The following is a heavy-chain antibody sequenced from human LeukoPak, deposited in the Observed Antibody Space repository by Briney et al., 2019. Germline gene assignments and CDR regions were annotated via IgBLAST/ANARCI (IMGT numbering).Heavy chain of an antibody. CDR1: GYFISTGYY. Sequence: PSETPSLTCAVSGYFISTGYYWGWIRQPPGKGLEWIGSLYHSGSTYYNPSLKSRVTISVDTSKNHFSLKLSSVTAADTAVYYCARDTYCTNGVCYLDYWGQGTLVTVSS. D-gene: IGHD2-8*01. V-gene: IGHV4-38-2*02. CDR2: LYHSGST. CDR3: ARDTYCTNGVCYLDY. J-gene: IGHJ4*02.